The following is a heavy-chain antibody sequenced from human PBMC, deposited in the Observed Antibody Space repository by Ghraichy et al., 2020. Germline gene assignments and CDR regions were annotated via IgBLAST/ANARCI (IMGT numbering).Heavy chain of an antibody. CDR3: ARFGAGSGVFDY. D-gene: IGHD3-10*01. CDR2: IYHSGST. CDR1: GYSISSGYY. V-gene: IGHV4-38-2*01. Sequence: SETLSLTCAVSGYSISSGYYWGWIRQPPGKGLEWIGSIYHSGSTYYNPSLKSRVTISVDTSKNQFSLKLSSVTAADTAVYYCARFGAGSGVFDYWGQGTLVTVSS. J-gene: IGHJ4*02.